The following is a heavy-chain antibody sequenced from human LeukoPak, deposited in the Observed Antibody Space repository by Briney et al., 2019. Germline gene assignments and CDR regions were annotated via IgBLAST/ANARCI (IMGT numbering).Heavy chain of an antibody. CDR2: IYYSGST. CDR3: ARDKIVGATTHWFDP. D-gene: IGHD1-26*01. Sequence: SETLSLTCTVSGGSISSGSYYWSWIRQPAGKGLEWVGSIYYSGSTYYNPSLKSRVTISVDTSKNQFSLKLSSVTAADTAVYYCARDKIVGATTHWFDPWGQGTLVTVSS. V-gene: IGHV4-39*07. J-gene: IGHJ5*02. CDR1: GGSISSGSYY.